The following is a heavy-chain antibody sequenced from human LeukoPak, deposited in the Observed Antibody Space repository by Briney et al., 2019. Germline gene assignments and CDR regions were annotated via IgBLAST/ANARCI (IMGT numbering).Heavy chain of an antibody. Sequence: GGALLLPCAASGFTFISYAMSGVRQAPGKGLEWVAAISGSGGSTYYADSVKGRFSISRDNSKSTLYLQMNSLRAEDTAVYYCAKGRSMIVATTVAYWGQGTLVTVSS. V-gene: IGHV3-23*01. CDR2: ISGSGGST. CDR3: AKGRSMIVATTVAY. CDR1: GFTFISYA. J-gene: IGHJ4*02. D-gene: IGHD3-22*01.